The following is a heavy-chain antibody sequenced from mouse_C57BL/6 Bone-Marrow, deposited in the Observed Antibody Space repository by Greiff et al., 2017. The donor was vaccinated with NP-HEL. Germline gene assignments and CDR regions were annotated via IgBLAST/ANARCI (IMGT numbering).Heavy chain of an antibody. V-gene: IGHV1-55*01. J-gene: IGHJ2*01. CDR2: IYPGSGST. D-gene: IGHD1-1*01. Sequence: QVQLQQPGAELVKPGASVKMSCKASGYTFTSYWITWVKQRPGQGLEWIGDIYPGSGSTNYNEKFKSKATLTVDTSSSTAYMQITSLTSEDSAVYYCATLITTVVAHDYWGQGTTLTVSS. CDR1: GYTFTSYW. CDR3: ATLITTVVAHDY.